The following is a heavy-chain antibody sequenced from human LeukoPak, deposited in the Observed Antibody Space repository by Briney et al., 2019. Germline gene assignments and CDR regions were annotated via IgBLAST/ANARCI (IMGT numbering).Heavy chain of an antibody. D-gene: IGHD6-13*01. Sequence: ASVKVSCKASGYTFTSYDINWVRQATGQGLEWMGWMNPNRGNTGYAQNFQGRVTMTRNTSISTAYMELSSLRSEDTAVYYCARGRGSSWYYFDYWGQGTLVTVSS. V-gene: IGHV1-8*01. CDR1: GYTFTSYD. J-gene: IGHJ4*02. CDR3: ARGRGSSWYYFDY. CDR2: MNPNRGNT.